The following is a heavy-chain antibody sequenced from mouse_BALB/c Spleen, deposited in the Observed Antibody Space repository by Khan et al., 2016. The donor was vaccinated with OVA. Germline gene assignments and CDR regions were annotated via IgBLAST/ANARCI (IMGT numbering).Heavy chain of an antibody. CDR1: GFSLTSYG. D-gene: IGHD2-3*01. CDR3: ARWFDGYSSLYAMDY. J-gene: IGHJ4*01. V-gene: IGHV2-6*02. Sequence: QVQLKESGPGLVAPSQSLSITCTVSGFSLTSYGIHWVRQPPGKGLEWLVVIWSDGSTNYNSVLKSRLGIRKDNSKSQVFLKMNSLQTDDTAIYYCARWFDGYSSLYAMDYWGQGTSVTVSS. CDR2: IWSDGST.